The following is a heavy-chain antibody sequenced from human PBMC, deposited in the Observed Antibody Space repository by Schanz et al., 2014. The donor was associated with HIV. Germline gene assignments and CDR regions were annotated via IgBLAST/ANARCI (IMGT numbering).Heavy chain of an antibody. V-gene: IGHV1-69*06. CDR1: GGTFSSFA. CDR2: IIPSFDTT. D-gene: IGHD2-15*01. J-gene: IGHJ4*02. CDR3: AREDPNYGGNPFEY. Sequence: QVHLVQSGAEVKKPGASVKVSCKTSGGTFSSFAINWVRQAPGQGLEWIGGIIPSFDTTNYAQTFQGRVTITADKSTSTAYMELSSLRSEDTAVYYCAREDPNYGGNPFEYWGQGTLVTVSS.